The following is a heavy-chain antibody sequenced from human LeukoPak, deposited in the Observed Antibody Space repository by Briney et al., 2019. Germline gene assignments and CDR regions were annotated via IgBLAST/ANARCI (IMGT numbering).Heavy chain of an antibody. V-gene: IGHV4-39*01. CDR3: ASLVSGAIPGWGVQH. J-gene: IGHJ1*01. Sequence: SETLSLTCTVSGGSISSSGYFWGWIRQPPGNGLEWIGSIYYSGSTYYNPSLKSRVTISVDTSKNQFSLKLSSVTAADTAVYYCASLVSGAIPGWGVQHWGQGTLVIVSS. CDR1: GGSISSSGYF. CDR2: IYYSGST. D-gene: IGHD1-1*01.